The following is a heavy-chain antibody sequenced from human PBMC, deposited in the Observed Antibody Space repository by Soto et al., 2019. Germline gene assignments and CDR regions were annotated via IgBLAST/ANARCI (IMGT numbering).Heavy chain of an antibody. CDR1: GYDFNTNW. J-gene: IGHJ4*02. CDR2: MYPGDSDT. CDR3: VQLPRDCNKTSCYYADY. Sequence: PGESLNISCRGSGYDFNTNWFGWVRQLPGRGLAWVGIMYPGDSDTRYNPSLQGHVTLSVDVTVSTAFLQWRSLETSDTGMYFCVQLPRDCNKTSCYYADYWSQGTQVTVSS. D-gene: IGHD3-3*01. V-gene: IGHV5-51*01.